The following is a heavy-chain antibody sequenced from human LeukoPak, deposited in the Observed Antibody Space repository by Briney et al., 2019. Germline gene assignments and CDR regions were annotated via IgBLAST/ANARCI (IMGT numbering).Heavy chain of an antibody. CDR3: ARDRDYGTFDY. CDR2: ISVSGTYI. CDR1: GFTFSRNG. D-gene: IGHD4-17*01. V-gene: IGHV3-21*01. J-gene: IGHJ4*02. Sequence: NPGGSLRPSCAASGFTFSRNGMAWVRQAPGKGLEWVSSISVSGTYIYYSDSVKGRFTISRDNAKNSLYLEMKSLRAEDTAAYFCARDRDYGTFDYWGQGTLVTVSS.